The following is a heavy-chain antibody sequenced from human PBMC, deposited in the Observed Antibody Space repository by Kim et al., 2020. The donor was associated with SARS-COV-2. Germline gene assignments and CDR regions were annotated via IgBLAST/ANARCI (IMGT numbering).Heavy chain of an antibody. Sequence: GGSLRLSCAASGFTFSGSAMHWVRQASGKGLEWVGRIRSKANSYATAYAASVKGRFTISRDDSKNTAYLQMNSLKTEDTAVYYCTAHSSSWLYKDDYWGQGTLVTVSS. J-gene: IGHJ4*02. V-gene: IGHV3-73*01. D-gene: IGHD6-13*01. CDR3: TAHSSSWLYKDDY. CDR2: IRSKANSYAT. CDR1: GFTFSGSA.